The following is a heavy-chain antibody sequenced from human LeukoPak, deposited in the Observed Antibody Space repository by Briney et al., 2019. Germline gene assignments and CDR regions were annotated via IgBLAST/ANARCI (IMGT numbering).Heavy chain of an antibody. V-gene: IGHV4-4*07. Sequence: SETLSLTCTVSGGSTSSYYWSWIRQPAGKGLEWIGRIYTSGSTNYNPSLKSRVTMSVDTSKNQFSLKLSSVTTAGTAVYYCARVDIREFKSGLGAFDIWGQGTMVTVSS. J-gene: IGHJ3*02. CDR2: IYTSGST. D-gene: IGHD3-10*01. CDR1: GGSTSSYY. CDR3: ARVDIREFKSGLGAFDI.